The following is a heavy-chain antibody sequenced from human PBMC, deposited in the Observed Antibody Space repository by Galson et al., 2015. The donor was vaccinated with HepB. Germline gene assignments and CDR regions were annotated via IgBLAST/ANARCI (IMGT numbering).Heavy chain of an antibody. V-gene: IGHV5-10-1*01. CDR2: IDPSDSYT. Sequence: QSGAEVKKPGESLRISCKGSGYSFTSYWISWVRQMPGKGLEWMGRIDPSDSYTNYSPSFQGHVTISADKSISTAYLQWSSLKASDTAMYYCARLSQSITIFGVDQPSMDVWGQGTTVTVSS. D-gene: IGHD3-3*01. CDR1: GYSFTSYW. J-gene: IGHJ6*02. CDR3: ARLSQSITIFGVDQPSMDV.